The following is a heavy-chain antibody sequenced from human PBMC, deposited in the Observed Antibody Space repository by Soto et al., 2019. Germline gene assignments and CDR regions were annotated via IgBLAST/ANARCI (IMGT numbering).Heavy chain of an antibody. V-gene: IGHV1-18*01. CDR1: GYTSTSYG. J-gene: IGHJ5*02. Sequence: ASVKVSCKASGYTSTSYGISWVRQAPGQGLEWMGWISAYNGNTNYAQKLQGRVTMTTDTSTSTAYMELRSLRSDDTAVYYCARDPQSGYYDDTWFAPWGKGTLVTVSS. CDR2: ISAYNGNT. CDR3: ARDPQSGYYDDTWFAP. D-gene: IGHD3-22*01.